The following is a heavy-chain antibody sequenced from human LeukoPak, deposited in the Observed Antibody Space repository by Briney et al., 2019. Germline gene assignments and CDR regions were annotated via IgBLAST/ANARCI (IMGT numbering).Heavy chain of an antibody. Sequence: SETLSLTCAFSGGSISRGGYTWSWIRQPPGKGLEWIGYIYHSGSTYYNPSLKSRVTISVDRSKIQFSLKLSSVTAADTAVYYCARSLRGDAFDIWGQGTMVTVSS. J-gene: IGHJ3*02. CDR2: IYHSGST. V-gene: IGHV4-30-2*01. CDR1: GGSISRGGYT. D-gene: IGHD4-17*01. CDR3: ARSLRGDAFDI.